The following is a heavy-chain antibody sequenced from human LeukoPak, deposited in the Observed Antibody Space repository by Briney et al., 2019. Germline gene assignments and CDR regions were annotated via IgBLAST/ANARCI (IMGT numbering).Heavy chain of an antibody. V-gene: IGHV3-73*01. CDR3: TRVRGYSGYDYDY. D-gene: IGHD5-12*01. CDR2: IRSKANSYAT. J-gene: IGHJ4*02. CDR1: GFTFSGSA. Sequence: PGGSLRLSCAASGFTFSGSAMPSVRQASGKGLGWVGRIRSKANSYATAYAASVQGRFTIPRDDSKNTAYLQMNSLKTEDTAVYYCTRVRGYSGYDYDYWGQGTLVTVSS.